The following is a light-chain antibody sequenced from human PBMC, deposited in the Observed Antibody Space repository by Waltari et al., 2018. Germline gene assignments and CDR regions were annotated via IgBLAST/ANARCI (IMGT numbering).Light chain of an antibody. CDR2: DTS. J-gene: IGKJ1*01. CDR3: QQYRKWPAWT. Sequence: EILMTQSPDTLSVSPGERAPLSCRASQNINNKFAWYNQKPGQVPRRLIYDTSIRAPGIPARFSGSGSGIEFTLTISSLQSEDFAVYYCQQYRKWPAWTFGQGTKVEIK. V-gene: IGKV3-15*01. CDR1: QNINNK.